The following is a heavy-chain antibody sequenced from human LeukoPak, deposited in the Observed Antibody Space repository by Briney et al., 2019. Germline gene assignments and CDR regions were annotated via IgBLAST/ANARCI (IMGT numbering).Heavy chain of an antibody. CDR3: ARGPRYSSSWYVTFDYYYYGMDV. Sequence: SETLSLTCAVYGGSFSSYYWSWIRQPPGKGLEWIGEINHSGSTNYNPSLKSRVTISVDTSKNQFSLKLSSVTAADTAVYYCARGPRYSSSWYVTFDYYYYGMDVWGQGTTVTVSS. CDR1: GGSFSSYY. V-gene: IGHV4-34*01. CDR2: INHSGST. J-gene: IGHJ6*02. D-gene: IGHD6-13*01.